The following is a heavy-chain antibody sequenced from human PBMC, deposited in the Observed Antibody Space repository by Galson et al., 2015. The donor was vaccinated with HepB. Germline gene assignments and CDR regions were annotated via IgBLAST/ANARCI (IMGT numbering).Heavy chain of an antibody. CDR1: GDSVSSNSAA. J-gene: IGHJ4*02. D-gene: IGHD1-26*01. V-gene: IGHV6-1*01. CDR3: ARDRGKYSGSYYGGDYFDY. CDR2: TYYRSKWYN. Sequence: CAISGDSVSSNSAAWNWIRQSPSRGLEWLGRTYYRSKWYNDYAVSVKSRITINPDTSKNQFSLQLNSVTPEDTAVYYCARDRGKYSGSYYGGDYFDYWGQGTLVTVSS.